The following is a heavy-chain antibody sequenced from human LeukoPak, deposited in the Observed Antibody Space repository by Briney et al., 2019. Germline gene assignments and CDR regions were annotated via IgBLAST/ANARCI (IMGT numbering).Heavy chain of an antibody. CDR3: ARDNYYDSSGYFDY. J-gene: IGHJ4*02. CDR1: GITFSSYG. CDR2: IWYDGSNK. Sequence: PGGSLRLSCAASGITFSSYGMHWVRQAPGKGLEWVAVIWYDGSNKYYADSVKGRFTISRDNSKNTLYLQMNSLRAEDTAVYYCARDNYYDSSGYFDYWGQGTLVTVSS. D-gene: IGHD3-22*01. V-gene: IGHV3-33*01.